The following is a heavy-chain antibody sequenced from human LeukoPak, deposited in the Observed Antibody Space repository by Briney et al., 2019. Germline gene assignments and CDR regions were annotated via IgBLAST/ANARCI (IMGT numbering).Heavy chain of an antibody. V-gene: IGHV3-23*01. J-gene: IGHJ4*02. Sequence: GGSLRLSCAASGFTFSSYAMGWVRQAPGKGLEWVSGISVSGDRTYCADSVKGRFTISRDNSKNTLYLQINSLRAEDTAVYYCAKVKRWLDYFDSWGQGTLVTVSS. CDR1: GFTFSSYA. CDR3: AKVKRWLDYFDS. D-gene: IGHD5-12*01. CDR2: ISVSGDRT.